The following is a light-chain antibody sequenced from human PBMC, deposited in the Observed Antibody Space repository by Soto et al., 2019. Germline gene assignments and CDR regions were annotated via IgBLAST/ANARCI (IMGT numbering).Light chain of an antibody. CDR2: WAS. CDR3: QQYYGNPVT. J-gene: IGKJ4*01. CDR1: QSVLYSADNKNY. Sequence: DIVMTQSPDSLAVSLGERATINCKSSQSVLYSADNKNYLAWYQQKPGQPPKLLIFWASTRESGVPDRFSGSGSGTDFTLTVSSLRAEDVAVYYCQQYYGNPVTFGGGTRVEI. V-gene: IGKV4-1*01.